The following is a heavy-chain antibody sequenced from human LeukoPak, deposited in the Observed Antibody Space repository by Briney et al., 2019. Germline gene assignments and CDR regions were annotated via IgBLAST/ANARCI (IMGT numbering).Heavy chain of an antibody. D-gene: IGHD2-2*01. Sequence: SETLSLTCTVSGGSISSYYWSWIRQPPGKGLEWIGYIYYSGSTNYNPSLKSRVTISVDTSKNQFSLKLSSVTAADTAVYYCARRGRYCSSTSCYFSYWGQGTLVTVSS. CDR3: ARRGRYCSSTSCYFSY. CDR1: GGSISSYY. CDR2: IYYSGST. V-gene: IGHV4-59*12. J-gene: IGHJ4*02.